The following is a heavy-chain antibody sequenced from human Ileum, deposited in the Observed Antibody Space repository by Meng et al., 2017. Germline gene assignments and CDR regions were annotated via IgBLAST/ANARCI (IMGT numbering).Heavy chain of an antibody. CDR2: ITSNSDGGTT. CDR3: STDLRWELQVDY. Sequence: GESLKISCAASGFTFSNAWMNWFRQAPGKGLEWVGRITSNSDGGTTDYAAVVKGRFTISRDDSQNMLYLQMSSLKTEDTAVYYCSTDLRWELQVDYWGQGTLVTVSS. CDR1: GFTFSNAW. V-gene: IGHV3-15*01. D-gene: IGHD1-26*01. J-gene: IGHJ4*02.